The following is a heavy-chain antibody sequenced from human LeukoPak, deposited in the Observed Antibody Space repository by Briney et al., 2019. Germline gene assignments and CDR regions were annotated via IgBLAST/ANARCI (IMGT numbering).Heavy chain of an antibody. CDR3: ARTRGYSGYVDAFDI. J-gene: IGHJ3*02. D-gene: IGHD5-12*01. Sequence: KPSETLSLICTVSGGSMSSGSSYWGWIRQPPGKGLEWIGTIYYSGSTYYNPSLKSRVTISADTSKNQFSLKLSSVTAADTAVYYCARTRGYSGYVDAFDIWGQGTMVTVFS. CDR2: IYYSGST. CDR1: GGSMSSGSSY. V-gene: IGHV4-39*01.